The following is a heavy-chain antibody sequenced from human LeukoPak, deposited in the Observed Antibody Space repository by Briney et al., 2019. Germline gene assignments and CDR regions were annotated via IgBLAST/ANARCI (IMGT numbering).Heavy chain of an antibody. CDR1: GGSISSYY. CDR3: ARGPKEIATTYAFDI. J-gene: IGHJ3*02. V-gene: IGHV4-59*01. CDR2: IYYSGST. D-gene: IGHD5-24*01. Sequence: SETLSLTCTVSGGSISSYYWSWIRQPPGKGLEWIGYIYYSGSTNYNPSLKSRVTISVDTSKNQFSLKLSSVTAADTAVYYCARGPKEIATTYAFDIWGQGTMVTVSS.